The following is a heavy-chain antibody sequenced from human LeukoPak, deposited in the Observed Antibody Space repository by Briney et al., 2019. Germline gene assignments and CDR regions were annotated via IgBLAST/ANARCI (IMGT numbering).Heavy chain of an antibody. J-gene: IGHJ4*02. CDR2: ISYDGSNK. D-gene: IGHD6-13*01. V-gene: IGHV3-30*18. CDR3: AKDAYSLSY. Sequence: GGSLRPSCAASGFTFSSYGMHWVRQAPGKGLEWVAVISYDGSNKYYADSVKGRFTISRDNSKNTLYLQMNGLRAEDTAVYYCAKDAYSLSYWGQGTLVTVSS. CDR1: GFTFSSYG.